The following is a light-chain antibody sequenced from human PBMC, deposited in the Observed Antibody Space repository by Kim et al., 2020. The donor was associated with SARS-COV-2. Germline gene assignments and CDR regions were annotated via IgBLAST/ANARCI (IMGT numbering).Light chain of an antibody. CDR3: QQTTSFPLT. Sequence: DIQMTQSPSSVSASVGDRVTITCRASQSIVTWLAWYQQKPGKAPKLLINAASTLQHGVPSRFSGSGSGTEFTLSISSLQPDDFATYFCQQTTSFPLTFGGGTKVDIK. J-gene: IGKJ4*01. CDR1: QSIVTW. CDR2: AAS. V-gene: IGKV1D-12*01.